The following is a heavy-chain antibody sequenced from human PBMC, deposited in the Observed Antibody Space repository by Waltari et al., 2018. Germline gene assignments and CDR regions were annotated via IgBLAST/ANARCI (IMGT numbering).Heavy chain of an antibody. Sequence: EVQLVESGGDLVKPGGSLRLSCAASGFPFRSYSMNWVRQAPGKGLEWVSSISSSSSYIYYADSVKGRFTISRDNAKNSLYLQMNSLRAEDTAVYYCAREEGWTPFHFWGQGTLVTVSS. CDR1: GFPFRSYS. V-gene: IGHV3-21*01. CDR3: AREEGWTPFHF. J-gene: IGHJ4*02. CDR2: ISSSSSYI. D-gene: IGHD2-15*01.